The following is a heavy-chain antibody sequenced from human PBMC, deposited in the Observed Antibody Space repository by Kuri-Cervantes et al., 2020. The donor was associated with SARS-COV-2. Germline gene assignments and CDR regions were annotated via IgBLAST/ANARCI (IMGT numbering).Heavy chain of an antibody. J-gene: IGHJ4*02. D-gene: IGHD2-2*01. CDR1: GYSISSGGYS. CDR3: ARDCSTADCKTFGYY. Sequence: SETLSLTCAVSGYSISSGGYSWSWIRQPPGKGLEWIGSIYQAGSTFYNPSLKSRVSISLDRSKNQFSLKLTSVTAADTAVYYCARDCSTADCKTFGYYWGRGTLVTVSS. CDR2: IYQAGST. V-gene: IGHV4-30-2*02.